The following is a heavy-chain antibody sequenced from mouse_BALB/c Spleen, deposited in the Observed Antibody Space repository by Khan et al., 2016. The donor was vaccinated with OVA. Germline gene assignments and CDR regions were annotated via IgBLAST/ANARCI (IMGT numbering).Heavy chain of an antibody. CDR1: GYSITSGYF. CDR2: IRYDGNS. D-gene: IGHD3-1*01. CDR3: ARGGSSGPAWFAY. V-gene: IGHV3-6*02. Sequence: EVQLQESGPGLVKPSQSLSLTCSVTGYSITSGYFWNWIRQFPGNKLEWMGYIRYDGNSNYNPSRKNRISITRDTSQNQFFLKLNSVTPEDTATYYCARGGSSGPAWFAYWGQGTLVTVSA. J-gene: IGHJ3*01.